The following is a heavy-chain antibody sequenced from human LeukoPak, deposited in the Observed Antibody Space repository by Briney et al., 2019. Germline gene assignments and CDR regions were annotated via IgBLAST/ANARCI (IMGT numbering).Heavy chain of an antibody. CDR3: ARHDGVTDGLGSYYYFMDV. D-gene: IGHD2-21*02. V-gene: IGHV4-38-2*01. Sequence: PSETLSLTCAVSGCTISSGYYWGWIRQPPGKGLEWIGSIYHSGSTYYNPSLKSRVTISVDTSKNQFSLKLSSVTAADTAVYYGARHDGVTDGLGSYYYFMDVWGKGTTFTVSS. CDR2: IYHSGST. J-gene: IGHJ6*03. CDR1: GCTISSGYY.